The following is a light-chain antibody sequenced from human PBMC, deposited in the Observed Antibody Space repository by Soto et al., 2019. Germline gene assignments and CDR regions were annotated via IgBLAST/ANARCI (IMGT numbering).Light chain of an antibody. CDR1: SSDVGNYNF. J-gene: IGLJ1*01. Sequence: QSALTQPPSASGSPGQSVTISCTGSSSDVGNYNFVSWYQHHPGKAPKLIIYEVTERPSGVPDRFSGSKSGNTASLTVSGLQAEDEADYYCSSFSGTNNYVFGTGTKVTVL. CDR3: SSFSGTNNYV. CDR2: EVT. V-gene: IGLV2-8*01.